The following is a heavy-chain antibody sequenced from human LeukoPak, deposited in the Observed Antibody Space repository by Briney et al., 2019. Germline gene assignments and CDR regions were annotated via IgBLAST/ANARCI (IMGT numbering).Heavy chain of an antibody. CDR2: INHSGST. CDR1: GGSFSGYY. CDR3: ARGLTYGY. V-gene: IGHV4-34*01. Sequence: SETLSLTCAVYGGSFSGYYWSWIRQPPGKGLEWIGEINHSGSTNYNPSLKSRVTISVNTSKNQFSLKLSSVTAADTAVYYCARGLTYGYWGQGTLVTVSS. D-gene: IGHD2-8*01. J-gene: IGHJ4*02.